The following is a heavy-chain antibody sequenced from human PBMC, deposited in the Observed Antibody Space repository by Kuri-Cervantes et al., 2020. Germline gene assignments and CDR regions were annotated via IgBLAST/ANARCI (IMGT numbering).Heavy chain of an antibody. D-gene: IGHD3-22*01. CDR3: AKFDDSSGYYYYYYMDV. Sequence: GGSLRLSCTASGFTFGDYAMSWVRQAPGKGLEWVSAISGSGGSTYYADSVKGRFTISRDNSKNTLYLQMNSLRAEDTAVYYCAKFDDSSGYYYYYYMDVWGKGTTVTVSS. J-gene: IGHJ6*03. CDR1: GFTFGDYA. V-gene: IGHV3-23*01. CDR2: ISGSGGST.